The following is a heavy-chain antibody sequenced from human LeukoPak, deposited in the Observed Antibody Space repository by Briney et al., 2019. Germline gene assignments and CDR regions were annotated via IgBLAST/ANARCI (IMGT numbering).Heavy chain of an antibody. CDR3: AKVRVVGAIGREFDY. J-gene: IGHJ4*02. CDR1: GFTFSSYG. V-gene: IGHV3-30*02. CDR2: IGYDGSNK. Sequence: GGSLRLSCAASGFTFSSYGMHWVRQAPGQGLEWVAFIGYDGSNKYYADSVKGRFTISRDNSKNTLYLQMNSLRAEDTAVYYCAKVRVVGAIGREFDYWGQGTLVTVSS. D-gene: IGHD3-3*01.